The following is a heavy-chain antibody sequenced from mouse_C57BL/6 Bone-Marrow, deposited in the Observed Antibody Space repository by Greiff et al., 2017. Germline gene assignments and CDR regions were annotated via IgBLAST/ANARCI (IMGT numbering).Heavy chain of an antibody. Sequence: VQLQQSGAELVKPGASVKLSCTASGFNIKDYYMHWVKQRTEQGLEWIGRIDPEDGATKYAPNFQGKATIPADTSSNTAYLQLRSLTTEDTAVYYCASKLPVVDFDYWGQGTTLTVSS. V-gene: IGHV14-2*01. CDR1: GFNIKDYY. D-gene: IGHD1-1*02. CDR2: IDPEDGAT. CDR3: ASKLPVVDFDY. J-gene: IGHJ2*01.